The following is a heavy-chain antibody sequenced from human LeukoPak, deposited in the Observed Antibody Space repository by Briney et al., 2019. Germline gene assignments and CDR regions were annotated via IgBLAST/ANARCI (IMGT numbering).Heavy chain of an antibody. Sequence: PGGSLRLSCAASGFTFSSYAMSWVRQAPGKGLEWVSTISGSGGSTYYADSVKGRFTLSRDNAKDSLFLQMTNLRGEDTAIYYCARDLNGWVDYWGQGTLVTVSS. CDR2: ISGSGGST. J-gene: IGHJ4*02. D-gene: IGHD1-1*01. V-gene: IGHV3-23*01. CDR1: GFTFSSYA. CDR3: ARDLNGWVDY.